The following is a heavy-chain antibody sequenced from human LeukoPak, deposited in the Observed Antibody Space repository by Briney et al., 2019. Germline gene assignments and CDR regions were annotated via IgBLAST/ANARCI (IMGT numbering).Heavy chain of an antibody. V-gene: IGHV3-13*01. CDR2: IHTAVDT. CDR3: ARGLPGGLDI. Sequence: GGSLRLSCAASGFTVSSYDMHWVRQVTGKGLEWVSSIHTAVDTHYSGSVKGRFTISRENAKNSLYLQMNSLRAGDTAVYYCARGLPGGLDIWGQGTMVTVSP. D-gene: IGHD2-8*02. J-gene: IGHJ3*02. CDR1: GFTVSSYD.